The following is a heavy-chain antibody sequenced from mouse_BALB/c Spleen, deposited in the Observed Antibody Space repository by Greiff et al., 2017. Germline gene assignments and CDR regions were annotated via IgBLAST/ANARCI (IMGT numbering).Heavy chain of an antibody. D-gene: IGHD2-14*01. CDR1: GFTFNTYA. Sequence: EVQLQESGGGLVQPKGSLKLSCAASGFTFNTYAMNWVRQAPGKGLEWVARIRSKSNNYATYYADSVKDRFTISRDDSQSMLYLQMNNLKTEDTAMYYCVRHNYRYDGFDYWGQGTTLTVSS. CDR2: IRSKSNNYAT. J-gene: IGHJ2*01. V-gene: IGHV10-1*02. CDR3: VRHNYRYDGFDY.